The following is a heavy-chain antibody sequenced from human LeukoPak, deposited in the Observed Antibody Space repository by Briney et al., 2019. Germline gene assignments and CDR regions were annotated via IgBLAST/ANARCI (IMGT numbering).Heavy chain of an antibody. D-gene: IGHD3-16*01. CDR2: ISGSGGTT. CDR1: GFTFTSYA. CDR3: AKRGIITSGHNYMDV. V-gene: IGHV3-23*01. Sequence: GGSLRLSCAASGFTFTSYAMSWVRQAPGKGLEWVSGISGSGGTTYYADSVKGRFTMSRDNSKNTLYLQMSSLRAEDTAVYYCAKRGIITSGHNYMDVWGKGTTVTVSS. J-gene: IGHJ6*03.